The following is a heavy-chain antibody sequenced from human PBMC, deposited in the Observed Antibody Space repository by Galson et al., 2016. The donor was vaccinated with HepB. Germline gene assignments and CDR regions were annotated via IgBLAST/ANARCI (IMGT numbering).Heavy chain of an antibody. V-gene: IGHV2-70*04. J-gene: IGHJ6*02. Sequence: PALVKPTQTLTLTCTFSGFSFSSNGMSASWVRQPPGKALEWLARIDWADDKFFSTSLKSRLTISKDTSKNQVVLTVTNLDPADTGTYYCAREDGYSHFHYGMDVWGQGTTVTVSS. CDR1: GFSFSSNGMS. CDR2: IDWADDK. CDR3: AREDGYSHFHYGMDV. D-gene: IGHD5-24*01.